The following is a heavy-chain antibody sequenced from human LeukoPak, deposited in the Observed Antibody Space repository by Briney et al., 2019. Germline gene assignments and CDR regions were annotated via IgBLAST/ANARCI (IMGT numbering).Heavy chain of an antibody. CDR1: GGSISSYY. J-gene: IGHJ3*02. V-gene: IGHV4-4*07. CDR2: IYTSGST. Sequence: SETLSLTCTVSGGSISSYYWSWIRQPAGKGLEWIGRIYTSGSTNYNPSLKSRVTISVDTSKNQFSLKLSSVTAADTAVCYCARYDRDYYDSSGDLIRLNAFDIWGQGTMVTVSS. D-gene: IGHD3-22*01. CDR3: ARYDRDYYDSSGDLIRLNAFDI.